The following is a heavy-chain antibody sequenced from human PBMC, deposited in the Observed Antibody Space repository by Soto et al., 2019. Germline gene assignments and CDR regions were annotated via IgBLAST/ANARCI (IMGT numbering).Heavy chain of an antibody. D-gene: IGHD1-26*01. Sequence: SATLSLTSTVSGGSSSSSSYYVGWIRQPPGKGLEWIGSIYYSGSTYYNPSLKSRVTISVDTSKNQFSLKLSSVTAADTAVYYCARRIVPDYWGQGTLVTVSS. CDR1: GGSSSSSSYY. CDR2: IYYSGST. V-gene: IGHV4-39*01. CDR3: ARRIVPDY. J-gene: IGHJ4*02.